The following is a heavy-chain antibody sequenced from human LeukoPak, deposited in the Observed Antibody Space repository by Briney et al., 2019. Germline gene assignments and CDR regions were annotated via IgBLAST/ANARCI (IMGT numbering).Heavy chain of an antibody. D-gene: IGHD3-9*01. CDR2: IIPIFGTA. CDR1: GYTFTSYD. Sequence: SVKVSCKASGYTFTSYDISWVRQAPGQGLEWMGGIIPIFGTANYAQKFQGRVTITADESTSTAYMELSSLRSEDTAVYYCARVLVGPRYFDWFSWFDPWGQGTLVTVSS. V-gene: IGHV1-69*13. CDR3: ARVLVGPRYFDWFSWFDP. J-gene: IGHJ5*02.